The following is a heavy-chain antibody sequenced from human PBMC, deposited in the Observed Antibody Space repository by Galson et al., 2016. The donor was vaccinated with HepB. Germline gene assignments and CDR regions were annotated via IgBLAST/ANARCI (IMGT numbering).Heavy chain of an antibody. V-gene: IGHV3-23*01. CDR1: GFTFRSYA. D-gene: IGHD2-15*01. Sequence: SLRLSCAVSGFTFRSYAMSWVRQAPGKGLEWVSVISSNGGRTYYADSVKGRFTISRDNSKNTLYLQMKSLRAEDTAVYYCAKDESSGGSCYPGCYYYGMDVWGQGTTVTVSS. CDR2: ISSNGGRT. CDR3: AKDESSGGSCYPGCYYYGMDV. J-gene: IGHJ6*02.